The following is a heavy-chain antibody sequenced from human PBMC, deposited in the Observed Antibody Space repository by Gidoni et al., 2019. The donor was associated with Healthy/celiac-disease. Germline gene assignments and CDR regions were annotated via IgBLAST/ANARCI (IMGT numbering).Heavy chain of an antibody. J-gene: IGHJ4*02. CDR3: AKASQSGSYWEYFDY. Sequence: QVQLVESGGGVVQPGRSLRLSCAASGFTFSSYGMHWVRQAPGKGLEWVAVISYDGSNKYYADSVKGRFTISRDNSKNTLYLQMNSLRAEDTAVYYCAKASQSGSYWEYFDYWGQGTLVTVSS. CDR1: GFTFSSYG. V-gene: IGHV3-30*18. D-gene: IGHD1-26*01. CDR2: ISYDGSNK.